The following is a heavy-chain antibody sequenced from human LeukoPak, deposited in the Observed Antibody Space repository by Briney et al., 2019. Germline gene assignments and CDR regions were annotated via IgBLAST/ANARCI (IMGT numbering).Heavy chain of an antibody. CDR3: ATYRQMQVSFEF. J-gene: IGHJ4*02. V-gene: IGHV3-23*01. CDR2: ISGSGGST. D-gene: IGHD1-1*01. CDR1: GFTFSSYG. Sequence: GGSLRLSCAASGFTFSSYGMSWVRQAPGKGLEWVSAISGSGGSTYYADSVEGRFTISRDNSKNTLSLQMDSLRAEDTAIYYCATYRQMQVSFEFWGQGTLVTVSS.